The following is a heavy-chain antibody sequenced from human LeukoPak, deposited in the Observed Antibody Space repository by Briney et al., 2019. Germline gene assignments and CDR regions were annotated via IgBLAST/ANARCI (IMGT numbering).Heavy chain of an antibody. J-gene: IGHJ4*02. CDR2: ISGSGGST. V-gene: IGHV3-23*01. D-gene: IGHD3-22*01. CDR3: AKDRFYDSSGYYSVLFDY. Sequence: GGSLRLSCAASGFTFSSYAMSWVRQAPGKGLEWVSAISGSGGSTYYADSVKGRFTISRDNSKNTLYLQMNSLRAEDTAVYYCAKDRFYDSSGYYSVLFDYWGQGTLVTVSS. CDR1: GFTFSSYA.